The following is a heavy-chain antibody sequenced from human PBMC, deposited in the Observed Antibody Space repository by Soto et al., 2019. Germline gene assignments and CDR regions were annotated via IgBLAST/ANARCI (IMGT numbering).Heavy chain of an antibody. CDR3: ARLTHGSGYYYFDY. D-gene: IGHD3-22*01. CDR1: GGSISSSSYY. V-gene: IGHV4-39*01. CDR2: IYYSGST. J-gene: IGHJ4*02. Sequence: QLQLQESGPGLVKPSETLSLTCTVSGGSISSSSYYWGWISQPPGKGLEWIGSIYYSGSTYYNPSLKSRVTLSVDTSKNQFSLKLSSVTAADTAVYYCARLTHGSGYYYFDYWGQGTLVTVSS.